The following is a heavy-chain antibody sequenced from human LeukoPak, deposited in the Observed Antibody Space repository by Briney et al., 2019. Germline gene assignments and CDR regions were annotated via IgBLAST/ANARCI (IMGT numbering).Heavy chain of an antibody. CDR1: GGSFSGYY. V-gene: IGHV4-34*01. Sequence: SETLSLTCAVYGGSFSGYYWSWIRQPPGKGLEWIGEINRSGSTNYNPSLKSRVTISVDTSKNQFSLKLSSVTAADTAVYYCAREGYDYVWGSYRSAGGDYWGQGTLVTVSS. D-gene: IGHD3-16*02. CDR3: AREGYDYVWGSYRSAGGDY. J-gene: IGHJ4*02. CDR2: INRSGST.